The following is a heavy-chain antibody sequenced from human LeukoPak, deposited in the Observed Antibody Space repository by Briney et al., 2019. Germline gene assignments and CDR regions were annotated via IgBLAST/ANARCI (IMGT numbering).Heavy chain of an antibody. CDR1: GYSFTSYW. J-gene: IGHJ4*02. CDR2: IYPGDSDT. V-gene: IGHV5-51*01. CDR3: ARHVSESQWLVVLERRPYYFDY. D-gene: IGHD6-19*01. Sequence: GESLKISCKGSGYSFTSYWIGWVRQMPGKGLEWMGIIYPGDSDTRYSPSFQGQVTISADKSISTAYLQWSSLKASDTAMYYCARHVSESQWLVVLERRPYYFDYWGQGTLVTVSS.